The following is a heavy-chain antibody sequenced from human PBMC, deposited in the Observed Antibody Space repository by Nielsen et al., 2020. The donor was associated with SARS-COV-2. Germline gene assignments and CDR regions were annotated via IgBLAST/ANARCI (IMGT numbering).Heavy chain of an antibody. CDR1: GFTFSGSA. D-gene: IGHD3-10*01. Sequence: GESLKISCAASGFTFSGSAMHWVRQASGKGLEWVGRIRSKANSYATAYAASVKGRFTISRDDSKNTAYLQMNSLKTEDTAVYYCNRHPSFGDYWGQGTLVTVSS. CDR2: IRSKANSYAT. J-gene: IGHJ4*02. CDR3: NRHPSFGDY. V-gene: IGHV3-73*01.